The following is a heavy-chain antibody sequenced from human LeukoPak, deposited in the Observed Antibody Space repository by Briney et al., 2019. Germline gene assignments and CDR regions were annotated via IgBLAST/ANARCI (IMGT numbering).Heavy chain of an antibody. D-gene: IGHD3-3*01. CDR2: INHSGST. V-gene: IGHV4-34*01. J-gene: IGHJ4*02. CDR3: ARVGHTLLRFLERSRGVFDY. Sequence: SETLSLTCAVYGGSFSGYYWSWIRQPPGKGLEWIGEINHSGSTNYNPSLKSRVTISVDTSKNQFSLKLSSVTAADTAVYYCARVGHTLLRFLERSRGVFDYWGQGTLVTVSS. CDR1: GGSFSGYY.